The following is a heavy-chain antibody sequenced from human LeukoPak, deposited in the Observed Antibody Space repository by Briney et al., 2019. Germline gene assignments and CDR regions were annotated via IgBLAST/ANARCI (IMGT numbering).Heavy chain of an antibody. D-gene: IGHD6-25*01. V-gene: IGHV4-38-2*02. CDR2: IYHGGST. CDR3: ARDSGYSPYYYYMDV. CDR1: GYSISSGSY. J-gene: IGHJ6*03. Sequence: SETLSLTCTVSGYSISSGSYWGWIRQPPGKGLEWIGSIYHGGSTLYNPSLKSRVTISLDTSKNQFSLKLSSLTAADAAVYYCARDSGYSPYYYYMDVWGKGTTVNVSS.